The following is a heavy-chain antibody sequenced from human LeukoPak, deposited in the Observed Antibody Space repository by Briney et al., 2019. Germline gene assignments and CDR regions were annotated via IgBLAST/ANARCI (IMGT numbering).Heavy chain of an antibody. V-gene: IGHV3-74*01. J-gene: IGHJ4*02. CDR3: ARGTGSLPGY. CDR1: GFTFSSYW. D-gene: IGHD2-8*02. CDR2: INSDGSST. Sequence: GGSLRLSCAASGFTFSSYWMHWVRQAPGEGLVWVSRINSDGSSTSYAGSVKGRFTISRDNAKNTLYLQMNSLRAEDTAVYYCARGTGSLPGYWGQGTLVTVSS.